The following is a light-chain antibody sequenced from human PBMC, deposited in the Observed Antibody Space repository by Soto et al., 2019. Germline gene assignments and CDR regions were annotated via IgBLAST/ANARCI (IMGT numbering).Light chain of an antibody. V-gene: IGKV1-5*01. Sequence: IQMTQSPSTLSASVGDRVTITCRASQSINKWVAWLQQKSGRAPKLLSYDAATLQSGVPSRFSGTGSGTDFSLTISCLQPEDFARYYCHQYNVGYTFGQGTRLDIK. CDR2: DAA. J-gene: IGKJ2*01. CDR3: HQYNVGYT. CDR1: QSINKW.